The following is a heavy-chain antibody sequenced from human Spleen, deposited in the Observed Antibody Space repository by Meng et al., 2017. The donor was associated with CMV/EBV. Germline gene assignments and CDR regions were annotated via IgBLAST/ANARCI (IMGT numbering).Heavy chain of an antibody. J-gene: IGHJ5*02. V-gene: IGHV4-34*01. CDR3: ARGVVPAAIRRANWFDP. CDR1: GGAFSGYY. Sequence: SETLSLTCGVYGGAFSGYYWTWIRQSPGKGLEWIGEINDSGSTNYNPSLKSRVTISVDTSKNQFSLKLSSVTAADTAVYYCARGVVPAAIRRANWFDPWGQGTLVTVSS. D-gene: IGHD2-2*02. CDR2: INDSGST.